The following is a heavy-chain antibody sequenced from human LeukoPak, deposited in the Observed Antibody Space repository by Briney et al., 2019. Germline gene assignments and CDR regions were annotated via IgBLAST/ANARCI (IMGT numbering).Heavy chain of an antibody. CDR1: GGSISSYY. J-gene: IGHJ4*02. Sequence: SETLSLTCTVSGGSISSYYWSWIRQPAGKGLEWIGRIYTSGSTNYNPSLKSRVTISVDTSKNQFSLKLSSVTAADTAVYYCARDRPTLGYCTNGVCSNFDYWGQGTLVTVSS. D-gene: IGHD2-8*01. CDR3: ARDRPTLGYCTNGVCSNFDY. CDR2: IYTSGST. V-gene: IGHV4-4*07.